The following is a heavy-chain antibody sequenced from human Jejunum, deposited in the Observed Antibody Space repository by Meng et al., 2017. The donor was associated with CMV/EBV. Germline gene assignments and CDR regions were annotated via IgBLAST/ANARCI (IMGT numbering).Heavy chain of an antibody. CDR2: LRYDGSIK. CDR3: ARRVEWSDL. V-gene: IGHV3-30*02. J-gene: IGHJ5*02. Sequence: QGRLVGAGGGVVQPGGSLRLSCVASGFTLSIYGMHWVRQAPGKGLEWVAFLRYDGSIKYYVDSVKGRFTISKDNSKNTLYLQMDSLRGEDTAMYYCARRVEWSDLWGQGTLVTVSS. D-gene: IGHD3-3*01. CDR1: GFTLSIYG.